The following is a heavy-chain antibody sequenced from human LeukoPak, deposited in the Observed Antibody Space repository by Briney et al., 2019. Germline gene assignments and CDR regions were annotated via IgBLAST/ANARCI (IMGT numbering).Heavy chain of an antibody. CDR3: ASFSEKSDYYDSSGPFDY. CDR2: ITPIFGIA. J-gene: IGHJ4*02. CDR1: GGTFSSYA. Sequence: SVKVSCKASGGTFSSYAISWVRQAPGQGLEWMGRITPIFGIANYAQKFQGRVTITADKSTSTAYMELSSLRSEDTAVYYCASFSEKSDYYDSSGPFDYWGQGTLVTVSS. V-gene: IGHV1-69*04. D-gene: IGHD3-22*01.